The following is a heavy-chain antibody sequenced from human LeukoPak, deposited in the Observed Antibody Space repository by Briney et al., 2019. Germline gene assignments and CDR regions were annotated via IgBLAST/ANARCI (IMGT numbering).Heavy chain of an antibody. CDR1: HGSINSYY. J-gene: IGHJ4*02. CDR3: ARVASGWFDY. V-gene: IGHV4-59*01. CDR2: ISYSGST. D-gene: IGHD6-19*01. Sequence: PSETLSLTCTVSHGSINSYYWSWIRQPPGKGLEWIGYISYSGSTNYNPSLKSRVTISVDTSKNQFSLKLSSVTAADTAVYYCARVASGWFDYWGQGTLVTVSS.